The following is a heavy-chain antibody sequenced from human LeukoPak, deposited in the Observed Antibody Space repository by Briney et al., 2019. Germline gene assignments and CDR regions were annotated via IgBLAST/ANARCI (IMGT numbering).Heavy chain of an antibody. J-gene: IGHJ3*01. CDR3: AKDIVPYDATSAFDF. D-gene: IGHD5-12*01. CDR2: MSGSGGTT. V-gene: IGHV3-23*01. CDR1: GFRFSSYA. Sequence: GGSLRLSCAASGFRFSSYAMSWVRQSPARGLEWVSAMSGSGGTTSYADSVKGRFTIFRDNSKKTLYLQMNSLRAEDTAVYFCAKDIVPYDATSAFDFWGQGTMVTVSS.